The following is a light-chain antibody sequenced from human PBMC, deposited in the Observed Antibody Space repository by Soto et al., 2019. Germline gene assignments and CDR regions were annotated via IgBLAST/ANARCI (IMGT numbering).Light chain of an antibody. CDR3: QLYGSSPTT. CDR1: QSVTSNY. Sequence: EIVLTQSPGTLSLSPGERATLSCRASQSVTSNYLAWYQQKPGQAPRLLIFGASIRDTGIPDRFSGSGSGTDFTLTISRREPEDFAVYHCQLYGSSPTTFGQGTKVKIK. CDR2: GAS. J-gene: IGKJ1*01. V-gene: IGKV3-20*01.